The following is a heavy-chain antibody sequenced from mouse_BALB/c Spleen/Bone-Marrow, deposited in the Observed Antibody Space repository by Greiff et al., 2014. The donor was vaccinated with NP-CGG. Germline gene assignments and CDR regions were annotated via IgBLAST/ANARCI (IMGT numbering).Heavy chain of an antibody. V-gene: IGHV1-14*01. CDR3: ARVYYGYDGTSSWFAY. Sequence: EVQLQQSGPELVKPGASVKMSCKASGYAFTNYVMHWVKQKPGQGLEWIGYINPYNDGTKYNEKFKGKATLTSDKSSSTAYMDLSSPTSEDSAVYYCARVYYGYDGTSSWFAYWGQGTLVTVSA. D-gene: IGHD2-2*01. CDR2: INPYNDGT. CDR1: GYAFTNYV. J-gene: IGHJ3*01.